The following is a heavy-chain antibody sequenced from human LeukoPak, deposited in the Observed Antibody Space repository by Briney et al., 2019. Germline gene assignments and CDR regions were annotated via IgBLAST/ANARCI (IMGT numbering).Heavy chain of an antibody. D-gene: IGHD3-22*01. CDR1: GYSFPTYW. CDR2: IYPGDSDT. J-gene: IGHJ4*02. CDR3: AIYDSSTHYFDF. V-gene: IGHV5-51*01. Sequence: GESLRISCKGSGYSFPTYWIVWVRQMPGKGLEWMGIIYPGDSDTRYSPSFQGQVTMSADKSISTAYLQWSSLRASDTATYYCAIYDSSTHYFDFWGQGTMVTVSS.